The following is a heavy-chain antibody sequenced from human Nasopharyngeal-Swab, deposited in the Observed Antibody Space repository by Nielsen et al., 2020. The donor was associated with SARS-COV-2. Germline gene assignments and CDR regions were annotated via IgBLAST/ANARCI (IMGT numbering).Heavy chain of an antibody. D-gene: IGHD2-15*01. V-gene: IGHV3-74*01. CDR3: EGIWSSNDAFDI. J-gene: IGHJ3*02. Sequence: GGSLRLSCVASGFNFSSYWMNWVRQVPGKGLVWVSRISGDGSATSYADSVQGRFTISRDNARNTVFLLMNSLREEDTAVYYCEGIWSSNDAFDIWGQGTMVTVSS. CDR1: GFNFSSYW. CDR2: ISGDGSAT.